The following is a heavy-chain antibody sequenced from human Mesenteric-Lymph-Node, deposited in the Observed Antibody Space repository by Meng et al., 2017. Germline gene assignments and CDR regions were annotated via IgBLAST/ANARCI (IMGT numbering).Heavy chain of an antibody. CDR1: GYTFTSYG. D-gene: IGHD3-22*01. CDR3: ARDFALRITMIVVVADDDAFDI. V-gene: IGHV1-18*01. Sequence: ASVKVSCKASGYTFTSYGISWVRQAPGQGLEWMGWISAYNGNTNYAQKLQSRVTMTTDTSTSTAYMELRSLRSDDTAVYYCARDFALRITMIVVVADDDAFDIWGQGTMVT. CDR2: ISAYNGNT. J-gene: IGHJ3*02.